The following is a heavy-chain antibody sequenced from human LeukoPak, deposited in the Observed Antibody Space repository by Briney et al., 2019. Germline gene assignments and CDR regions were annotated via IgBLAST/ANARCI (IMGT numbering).Heavy chain of an antibody. D-gene: IGHD7-27*01. CDR1: GYSFTSYW. CDR3: VRPQDFGLTGMNAFDI. CDR2: IYPVDSDI. J-gene: IGHJ3*02. V-gene: IGHV5-51*01. Sequence: GESLKISCKGSGYSFTSYWIGWVRQMPGKGLEWMGVIYPVDSDIRYSPSFQGQVTISADKSISTAYLQWSSLKASDTAMYFCVRPQDFGLTGMNAFDIWGQGTMVTVSS.